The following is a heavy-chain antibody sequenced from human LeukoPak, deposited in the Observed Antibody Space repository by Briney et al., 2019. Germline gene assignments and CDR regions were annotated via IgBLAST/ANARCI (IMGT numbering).Heavy chain of an antibody. D-gene: IGHD3-3*01. J-gene: IGHJ4*02. V-gene: IGHV3-66*01. CDR3: ARVQAIFQNFDY. Sequence: GGSLRLSCAASGFTVSTNYMTWVRQAPGKGLEWVSVIYSSGNTYYADSVKGRFTISRDKSKNTLYLQMNSLRAEGTAVYHCARVQAIFQNFDYWGQGTLVTVSS. CDR1: GFTVSTNY. CDR2: IYSSGNT.